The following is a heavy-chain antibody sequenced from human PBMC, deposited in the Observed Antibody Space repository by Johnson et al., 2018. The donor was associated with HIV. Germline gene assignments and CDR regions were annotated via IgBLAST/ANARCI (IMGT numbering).Heavy chain of an antibody. D-gene: IGHD3-22*01. J-gene: IGHJ3*02. V-gene: IGHV3-30*04. CDR2: VSYDGSNK. CDR3: AKASNYYDSSRHAFDI. Sequence: QVQLVESGGGVVQPGRSLRLSCTSAFSFSGYAMHWVRQAPGKGLEWVAVVSYDGSNKYYADSVKGRFTISRDNSKNTLYLQMNSLRAEDTAVYYCAKASNYYDSSRHAFDIWGQGTMVTVSS. CDR1: AFSFSGYA.